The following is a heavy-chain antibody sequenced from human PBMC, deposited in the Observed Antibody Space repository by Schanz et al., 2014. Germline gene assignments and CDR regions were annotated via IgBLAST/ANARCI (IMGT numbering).Heavy chain of an antibody. CDR2: IKSKFDGATT. CDR1: GFTFSDAW. D-gene: IGHD3-10*01. V-gene: IGHV3-15*01. J-gene: IGHJ5*02. Sequence: EVQLVESGGGLVKPGGFLRLSCAASGFTFSDAWMSWVRQAPGKGLEWVGRIKSKFDGATTDYVAPVKGRFSISRDDSTNTLYLQMSSLKMEDTAVYYCASGQLRSGEGFDLWGQGALVTVSS. CDR3: ASGQLRSGEGFDL.